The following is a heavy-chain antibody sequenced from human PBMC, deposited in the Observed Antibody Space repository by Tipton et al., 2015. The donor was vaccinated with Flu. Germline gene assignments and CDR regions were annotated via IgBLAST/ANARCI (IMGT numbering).Heavy chain of an antibody. D-gene: IGHD3-16*01. CDR3: ARPLIQHVDDGLDI. CDR1: GYTFSDYW. V-gene: IGHV5-51*03. Sequence: QLVQSGAEVKKSGESLKISCKASGYTFSDYWIGWVRQKPGRGLEWMGFIYPDDSDTRYSPSIQGQVTISADKSISTAYLQWSSLKASDTAIYYCARPLIQHVDDGLDIWGQGTMVTVSS. J-gene: IGHJ3*02. CDR2: IYPDDSDT.